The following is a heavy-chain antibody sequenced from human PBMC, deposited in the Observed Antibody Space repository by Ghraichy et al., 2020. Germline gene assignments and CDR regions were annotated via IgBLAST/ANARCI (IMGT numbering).Heavy chain of an antibody. CDR2: IRYDGSDK. V-gene: IGHV3-30*02. D-gene: IGHD5-24*01. J-gene: IGHJ6*02. Sequence: GGSLRLSCAASGFTFSSYGMHWVRQAPGKGLEWVTFIRYDGSDKYYADSVKGRFTISRDNSKNTLYLQMNSLRPEDSAVYYCAKALESPMATGYYYYYGMDVWGQGTTVTVSS. CDR1: GFTFSSYG. CDR3: AKALESPMATGYYYYYGMDV.